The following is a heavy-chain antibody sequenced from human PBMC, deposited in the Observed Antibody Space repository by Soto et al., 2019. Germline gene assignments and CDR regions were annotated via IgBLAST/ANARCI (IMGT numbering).Heavy chain of an antibody. Sequence: PGGSLRLSCAASGFTVSSNYVSWVRQAPGKGLEWVSVIYSGGSTYYADSVKGRFTISRDNSKNTLYLQMNSLRAEDTAVYYWERGNRRITIFGPASRRVYYYYYMDVWGKGTTVTVS. D-gene: IGHD3-3*01. CDR2: IYSGGST. CDR1: GFTVSSNY. V-gene: IGHV3-66*01. CDR3: ERGNRRITIFGPASRRVYYYYYMDV. J-gene: IGHJ6*03.